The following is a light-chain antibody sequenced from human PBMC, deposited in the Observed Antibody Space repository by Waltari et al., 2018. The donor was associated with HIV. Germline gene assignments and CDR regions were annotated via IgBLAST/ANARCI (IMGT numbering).Light chain of an antibody. J-gene: IGKJ1*01. CDR1: QSVLYSFTDNNY. V-gene: IGKV4-1*01. CDR2: WAY. Sequence: DIVMTQSPDSLAVSLGERATANCKSSQSVLYSFTDNNYLAWYQQKPGQPPKLLIYWAYPRESGVPDRFSARGSGTDCALTISSLQPEDGAVYYCQQYYSTPWPFGQGTKVEIK. CDR3: QQYYSTPWP.